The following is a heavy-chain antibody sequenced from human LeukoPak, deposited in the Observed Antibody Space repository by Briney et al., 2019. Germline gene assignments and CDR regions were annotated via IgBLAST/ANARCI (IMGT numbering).Heavy chain of an antibody. V-gene: IGHV3-48*01. CDR2: ISSSSSTI. J-gene: IGHJ4*02. CDR1: GFTFSNYN. D-gene: IGHD3-3*01. CDR3: ARDFLEDGY. Sequence: GGSLRLSCAASGFTFSNYNMNWVRKAPGKGLEWVSYISSSSSTIHYADSVKGRFTISRDNARNSLYLQMNSLRAEDTAVYYCARDFLEDGYWGQGTLVTVSS.